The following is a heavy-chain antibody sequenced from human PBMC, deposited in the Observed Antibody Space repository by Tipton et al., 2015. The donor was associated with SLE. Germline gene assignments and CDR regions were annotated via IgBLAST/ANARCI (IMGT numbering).Heavy chain of an antibody. CDR1: GYSISIGYH. CDR3: ARTLRGDGVVVGLDHYYMDV. Sequence: LRLSCTVSGYSISIGYHWGWIRQSPGKGLEWIGSTYHSGTTYYNPSLKSRVTISEDTSKDQFSLKLTSVTAADTAVYYCARTLRGDGVVVGLDHYYMDVWGKGTTVTVSS. D-gene: IGHD3-3*01. V-gene: IGHV4-38-2*02. J-gene: IGHJ6*03. CDR2: TYHSGTT.